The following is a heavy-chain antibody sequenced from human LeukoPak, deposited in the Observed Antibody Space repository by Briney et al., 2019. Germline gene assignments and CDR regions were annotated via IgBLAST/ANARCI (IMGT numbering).Heavy chain of an antibody. J-gene: IGHJ4*02. CDR1: GSTFSSYS. D-gene: IGHD5-18*01. V-gene: IGHV3-21*04. CDR3: AKDASRIKDTAMVIY. Sequence: GGSLRLSCAASGSTFSSYSMNWVRQAPGKGLEWVSSISSSSSYIYYADSVKGRFTISRDNSKNTLYLQMNSLRAEDTAVYYCAKDASRIKDTAMVIYWGQGTLVTVSS. CDR2: ISSSSSYI.